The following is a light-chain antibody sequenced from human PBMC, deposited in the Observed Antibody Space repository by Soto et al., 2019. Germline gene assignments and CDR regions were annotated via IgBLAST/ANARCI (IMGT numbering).Light chain of an antibody. CDR2: GVS. CDR3: QQYRSLPPT. Sequence: DVRMTQSPSFLSASVGDRVTITCQASQEITNFLNWYQLKPGKAPSLLIYGVSNLEAGVPSRFSGGRFGTYFTFTINSLQPEDVATYYCQQYRSLPPTFGGGTQVEMK. CDR1: QEITNF. V-gene: IGKV1-33*01. J-gene: IGKJ4*01.